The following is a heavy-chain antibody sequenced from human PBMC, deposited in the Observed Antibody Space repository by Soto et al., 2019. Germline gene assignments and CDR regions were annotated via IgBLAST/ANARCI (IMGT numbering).Heavy chain of an antibody. CDR2: ISGSGGST. J-gene: IGHJ4*02. Sequence: GGSLRLSCAASGFTFSSYAMSWVRQAPGKGLEWVSAISGSGGSTYYADSVKGRSTISRDNSKNTLYLQMNSLGAEDTAVYYCAKWGYSYGFDYWGQGTLVTVSS. CDR1: GFTFSSYA. D-gene: IGHD5-18*01. CDR3: AKWGYSYGFDY. V-gene: IGHV3-23*01.